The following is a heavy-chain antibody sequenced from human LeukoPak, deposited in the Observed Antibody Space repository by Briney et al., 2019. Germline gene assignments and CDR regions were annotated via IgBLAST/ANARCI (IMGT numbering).Heavy chain of an antibody. CDR2: IYSGGST. CDR3: ARVTTLGNWFDP. J-gene: IGHJ5*02. CDR1: GFTVSSNY. V-gene: IGHV3-53*01. D-gene: IGHD3-16*01. Sequence: PGGSLRLSCAASGFTVSSNYMSWVRQAPEKGLEWVSVIYSGGSTYYADSVKGRFTISRDNSKNTLYLQMNSLRAEDTAVYYCARVTTLGNWFDPWGQGTLVTVSS.